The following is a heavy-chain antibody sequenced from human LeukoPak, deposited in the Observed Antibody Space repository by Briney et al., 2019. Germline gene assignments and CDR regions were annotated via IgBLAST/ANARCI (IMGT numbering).Heavy chain of an antibody. CDR3: ARTTTVRGNYYMDV. Sequence: SETLSLTCAVYGGSFSGYYWSWIRQPPGKGLEWIGEINHSGSTNYNPSLKSRVTISVDTSKNQFSLKLRSVTDADTAVYYCARTTTVRGNYYMDVWGKGTTVTVSS. CDR1: GGSFSGYY. CDR2: INHSGST. D-gene: IGHD3-10*01. J-gene: IGHJ6*03. V-gene: IGHV4-34*01.